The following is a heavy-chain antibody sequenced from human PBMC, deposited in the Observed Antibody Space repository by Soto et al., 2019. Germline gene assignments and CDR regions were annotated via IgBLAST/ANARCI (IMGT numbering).Heavy chain of an antibody. Sequence: ASVKVSCKASGYTFTTYGLSWVRQAPGQGLEWMAWISAENGNINYAEKFHGRVTLTTDTSTSTGYMELRSLRSDDTAMYYCVSAAITPTGTRYSTLWGLGTPVTVS. D-gene: IGHD6-13*01. V-gene: IGHV1-18*01. CDR1: GYTFTTYG. CDR2: ISAENGNI. J-gene: IGHJ1*01. CDR3: VSAAITPTGTRYSTL.